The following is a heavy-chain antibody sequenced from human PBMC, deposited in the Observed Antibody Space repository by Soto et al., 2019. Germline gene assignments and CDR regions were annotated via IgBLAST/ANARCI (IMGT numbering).Heavy chain of an antibody. Sequence: EVQLVESGGGLVQPGGSLRLSCVASGFTVSSNYMSWVRQAPGKGLEWVSVIFSGGSTNYADSVKGRFTISRDNSKNTLYLQMNSLRAEDTAVYYCATRVTDGNWGQGTLVTVSS. CDR3: ATRVTDGN. CDR1: GFTVSSNY. V-gene: IGHV3-66*01. CDR2: IFSGGST. J-gene: IGHJ4*02. D-gene: IGHD4-17*01.